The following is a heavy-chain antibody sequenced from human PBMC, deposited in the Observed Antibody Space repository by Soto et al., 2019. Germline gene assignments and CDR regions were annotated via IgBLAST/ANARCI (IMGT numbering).Heavy chain of an antibody. J-gene: IGHJ4*02. Sequence: EVQLLESGGGLVQPGESLRLSCAASGFTFTSYAMTWVRKVPGKGLEWVSTISGSGGASYYADSVKGRFAISRDNSKNTLYLQMNSLRAEDTAVYYCAKGGNDGWPIPVFDYWGQGTLVTVSS. CDR3: AKGGNDGWPIPVFDY. CDR2: ISGSGGAS. CDR1: GFTFTSYA. D-gene: IGHD2-21*01. V-gene: IGHV3-23*01.